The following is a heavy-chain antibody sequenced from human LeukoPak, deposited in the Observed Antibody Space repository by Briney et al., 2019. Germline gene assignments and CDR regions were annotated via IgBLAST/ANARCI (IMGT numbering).Heavy chain of an antibody. CDR1: GYTFTGYY. J-gene: IGHJ4*02. Sequence: ASVKVSCKASGYTFTGYYMHWVRQAPGQGLEWLGRINPNSGGTNYAEKFQGRVTMTRDTSISTAYMELSRLRSDDTAVYYCASQETYYYDSSGYWISDYWGQGTLVTVSS. CDR2: INPNSGGT. D-gene: IGHD3-22*01. V-gene: IGHV1-2*06. CDR3: ASQETYYYDSSGYWISDY.